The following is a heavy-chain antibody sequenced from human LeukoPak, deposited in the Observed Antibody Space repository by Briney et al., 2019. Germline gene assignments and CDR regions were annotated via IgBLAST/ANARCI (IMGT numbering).Heavy chain of an antibody. CDR1: GYTFTNYI. CDR3: ARYRAAAGTFAFGWFDP. V-gene: IGHV1-18*01. J-gene: IGHJ5*02. Sequence: ASVKVSCKASGYTFTNYIISWVRQAPGQGLEWMGWISAYNGNTNYAQKLQGRVTMTTDTSTSTAYMELRSLRSDDTAVYYCARYRAAAGTFAFGWFDPWGQGTLVTVSS. CDR2: ISAYNGNT. D-gene: IGHD6-13*01.